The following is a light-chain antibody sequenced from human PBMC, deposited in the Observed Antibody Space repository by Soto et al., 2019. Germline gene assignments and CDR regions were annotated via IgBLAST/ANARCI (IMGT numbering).Light chain of an antibody. CDR3: SSYTSVTIVV. V-gene: IGLV2-14*02. CDR1: SSDVGTYNL. Sequence: QSALTQPAAVSGSPGQSITISCTGTSSDVGTYNLVSWYQQYPGKAPKLMIYATSKRPSGVSNRFSGSKSGDTASLTISGLQAEDEADYYCSSYTSVTIVVFGGGTQLTVL. J-gene: IGLJ2*01. CDR2: ATS.